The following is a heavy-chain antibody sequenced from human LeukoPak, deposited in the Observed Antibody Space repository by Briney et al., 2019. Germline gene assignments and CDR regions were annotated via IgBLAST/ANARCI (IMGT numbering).Heavy chain of an antibody. J-gene: IGHJ4*02. CDR2: ISSSGSTI. CDR3: ARVGGNRSPDY. Sequence: PGGSQRLSCAASGFTFSSYELNWVRQAPGKGLEWVSCISSSGSTIYYADSVKGRFTISRDNAKNSLYLQMNSLRAEDTAVYYCARVGGNRSPDYWGQARLVAVSS. CDR1: GFTFSSYE. D-gene: IGHD2/OR15-2a*01. V-gene: IGHV3-48*03.